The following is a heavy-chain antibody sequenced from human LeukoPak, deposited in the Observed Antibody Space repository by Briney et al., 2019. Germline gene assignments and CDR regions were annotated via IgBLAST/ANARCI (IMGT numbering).Heavy chain of an antibody. CDR3: ARMGSGSYYWFDY. D-gene: IGHD1-26*01. CDR2: IYYSGST. CDR1: GGSISSRNYY. V-gene: IGHV4-39*01. J-gene: IGHJ4*02. Sequence: SETLSLTCTVSGGSISSRNYYWGWIRQPPGKGLEWIGNIYYSGSTYYNPSLKSRVTISVDTSKNQFSLKLTSVTAADTAVYYCARMGSGSYYWFDYWGQGTLVTVSS.